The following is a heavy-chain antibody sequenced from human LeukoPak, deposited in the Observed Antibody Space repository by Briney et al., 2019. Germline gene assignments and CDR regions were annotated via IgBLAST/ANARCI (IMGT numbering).Heavy chain of an antibody. J-gene: IGHJ3*02. Sequence: GASVKVSCKASGYTFTGYYMHWVRQAPGQGLEWMGWINPNSGGTNYAQKFQGRVTMTRDTSISTAYMELSRLRSDDTAVYYCASPQNTYYYGSGANDAFDNWGQGTMVTVSS. V-gene: IGHV1-2*02. CDR3: ASPQNTYYYGSGANDAFDN. D-gene: IGHD3-10*01. CDR2: INPNSGGT. CDR1: GYTFTGYY.